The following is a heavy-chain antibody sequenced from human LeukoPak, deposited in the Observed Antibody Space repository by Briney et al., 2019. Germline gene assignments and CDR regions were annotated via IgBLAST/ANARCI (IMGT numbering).Heavy chain of an antibody. CDR1: GFTFSSDS. CDR3: ARNSGLAAMDV. Sequence: GGSLRLSCAASGFTFSSDSMNWVRQAPGKGLEWVSSISSSSSYIYYADSVKGRFTISRDNAKNSLYLQMNSLRAEDTAVYYCARNSGLAAMDVWGKGTTVTVSS. V-gene: IGHV3-21*01. D-gene: IGHD2-15*01. J-gene: IGHJ6*03. CDR2: ISSSSSYI.